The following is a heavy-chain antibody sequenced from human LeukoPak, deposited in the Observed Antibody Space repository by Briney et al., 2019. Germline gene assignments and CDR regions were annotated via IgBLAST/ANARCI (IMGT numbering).Heavy chain of an antibody. D-gene: IGHD6-19*01. V-gene: IGHV1-69*04. J-gene: IGHJ5*02. Sequence: SVKVSCKASGGTFSSYAISWVRQAPGQALEWMGRIIPILGIANYAQKFQGRVAMTRDTSTSTVYMELSSLRSEDTAIYYCARDVVGSVWWFDPWGQGTLVAVSS. CDR1: GGTFSSYA. CDR2: IIPILGIA. CDR3: ARDVVGSVWWFDP.